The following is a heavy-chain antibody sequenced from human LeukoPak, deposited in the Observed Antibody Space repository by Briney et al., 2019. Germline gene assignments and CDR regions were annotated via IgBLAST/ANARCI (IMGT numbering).Heavy chain of an antibody. CDR2: INPNSGGT. CDR3: ARGIAPTYCSSTSCYGVGYYYGMDV. CDR1: GYTFTGYY. Sequence: ASVKVSCKASGYTFTGYYMHWVRQAPGQGLEWMGWINPNSGGTNYAQKFQGWVTMTRDTSISTAYMELSRLRSDDTAVYYCARGIAPTYCSSTSCYGVGYYYGMDVWGQGTTVTVSS. V-gene: IGHV1-2*04. D-gene: IGHD2-2*01. J-gene: IGHJ6*02.